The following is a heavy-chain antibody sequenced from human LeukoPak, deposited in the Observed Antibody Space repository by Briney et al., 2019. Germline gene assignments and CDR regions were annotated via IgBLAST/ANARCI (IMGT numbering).Heavy chain of an antibody. D-gene: IGHD3-10*01. J-gene: IGHJ6*02. CDR2: IYSDGRT. CDR3: ARNYYAHGMDV. Sequence: GGSLRLSCAASGFSVSSNYMSWVRQAPGKELEWVSVIYSDGRTYYADSVKGRFTIYRETSKNTLYLQMNRLRAEDTAVYYCARNYYAHGMDVWGQGTTVTVYS. CDR1: GFSVSSNY. V-gene: IGHV3-66*01.